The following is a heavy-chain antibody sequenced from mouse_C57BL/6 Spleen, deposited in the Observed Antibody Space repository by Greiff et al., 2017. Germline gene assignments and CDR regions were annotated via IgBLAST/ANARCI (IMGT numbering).Heavy chain of an antibody. Sequence: EVHLVESGPGLVKPSQSLSLTCSVTGYSITSGYYWNWIRQFPGNKLEWMGYISYDGSNNYNPSLKNRISITRDTSKNQFFLKLNSVTTEDTATYYCAREPPLGYGYFDVWGTGTTVTVSS. J-gene: IGHJ1*03. V-gene: IGHV3-6*01. D-gene: IGHD3-1*01. CDR3: AREPPLGYGYFDV. CDR1: GYSITSGYY. CDR2: ISYDGSN.